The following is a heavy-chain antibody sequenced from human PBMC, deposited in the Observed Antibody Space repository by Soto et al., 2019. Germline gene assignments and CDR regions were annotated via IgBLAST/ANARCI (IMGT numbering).Heavy chain of an antibody. CDR3: ARVPPIWNRPIDY. Sequence: SETLSLTCTVSGGSISSYYWSWIRQPPGKGLEWIGYIYYSGSTNYNPSLKSRVTISVDTSKNQFSLKLSSVTAADTAVFYCARVPPIWNRPIDYWGQGSLVTVSS. J-gene: IGHJ4*02. D-gene: IGHD1-1*01. CDR2: IYYSGST. V-gene: IGHV4-59*01. CDR1: GGSISSYY.